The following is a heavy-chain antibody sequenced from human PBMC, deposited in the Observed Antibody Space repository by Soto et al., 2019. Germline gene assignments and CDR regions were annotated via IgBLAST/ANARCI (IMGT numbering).Heavy chain of an antibody. Sequence: QVPLVESGGGVVQPGRSLRLSCAASGFTFSSYAMHWVRQAPGKGLEWVAVISYDGSNKYYADSVKGRFTISRDNSKNTLYLQMNSLRAEDTAVYYCARDSQQLALDYWGQGTLVTVSS. D-gene: IGHD6-13*01. CDR3: ARDSQQLALDY. CDR1: GFTFSSYA. CDR2: ISYDGSNK. J-gene: IGHJ4*02. V-gene: IGHV3-30-3*01.